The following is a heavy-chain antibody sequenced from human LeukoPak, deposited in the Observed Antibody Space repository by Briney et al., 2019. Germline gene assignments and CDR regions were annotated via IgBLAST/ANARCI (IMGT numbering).Heavy chain of an antibody. D-gene: IGHD2-15*01. J-gene: IGHJ4*02. V-gene: IGHV1-69*13. Sequence: ASVKVSCKASGGTFSSYAISWVRQAPGQGLEWMGGIIPIFGTANYAQKFQGRVTITADESMSTAYMELSSLRSEDTAVYYCARGLGYCSGGSCYGRYFDYWGQGTLVTVSS. CDR2: IIPIFGTA. CDR3: ARGLGYCSGGSCYGRYFDY. CDR1: GGTFSSYA.